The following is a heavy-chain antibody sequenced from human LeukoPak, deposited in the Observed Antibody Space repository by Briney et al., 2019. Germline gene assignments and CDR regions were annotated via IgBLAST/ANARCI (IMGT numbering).Heavy chain of an antibody. D-gene: IGHD1-1*01. CDR2: IYYSGST. J-gene: IGHJ4*02. CDR1: GGSISSSSYY. CDR3: ARAGLERRPDY. V-gene: IGHV4-39*07. Sequence: SETLSLTCTVSGGSISSSSYYWGWIRQPPGKGLEWIGSIYYSGSTYYNPSLKSRVTISVDTSKNQFSLKLSSVTAADTAVYYCARAGLERRPDYWGQGTLVTVSS.